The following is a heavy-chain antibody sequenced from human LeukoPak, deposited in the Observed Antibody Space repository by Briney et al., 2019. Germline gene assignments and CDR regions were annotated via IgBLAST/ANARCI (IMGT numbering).Heavy chain of an antibody. J-gene: IGHJ5*02. CDR3: ARGVGQWLVLPAEGNWFDL. CDR1: GDTFSSYA. Sequence: SVTVSCTASGDTFSSYAISWGRQAPGQGLEWMGGIIPIFGTANYAQKFQGRVTITADESTNTVYMKLSSLRSEDTAVYYWARGVGQWLVLPAEGNWFDLWGQGNLVTVSA. V-gene: IGHV1-69*13. CDR2: IIPIFGTA. D-gene: IGHD6-19*01.